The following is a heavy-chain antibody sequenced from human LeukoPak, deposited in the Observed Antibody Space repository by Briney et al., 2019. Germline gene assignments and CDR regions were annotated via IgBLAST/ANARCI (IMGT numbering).Heavy chain of an antibody. CDR2: MYYSGST. CDR1: GGSISSGDYY. J-gene: IGHJ5*02. CDR3: ARPYYYDSRIDP. D-gene: IGHD3-22*01. V-gene: IGHV4-30-4*01. Sequence: SETLSLTCTVSGGSISSGDYYWSWIRQPPGMGLEWIGYMYYSGSTYYNPSLKSRATISVGTSKNQFSLKLSSVTAADTAVYYCARPYYYDSRIDPWGQGTLVTVSS.